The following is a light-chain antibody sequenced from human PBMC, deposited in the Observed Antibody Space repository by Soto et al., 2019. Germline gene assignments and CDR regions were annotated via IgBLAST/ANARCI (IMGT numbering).Light chain of an antibody. CDR3: QQYYSSPLT. CDR1: QSVSNSY. J-gene: IGKJ4*01. CDR2: GAS. V-gene: IGKV3-20*01. Sequence: EIVLTQSPGTLSLSPGERATLSCRASQSVSNSYLAWYQKTPGQAPRLLIYGASSRDTGIPDRFSGSGSGTDFTLTISRLEPEDFAVYYCQQYYSSPLTFGGGTKVEIK.